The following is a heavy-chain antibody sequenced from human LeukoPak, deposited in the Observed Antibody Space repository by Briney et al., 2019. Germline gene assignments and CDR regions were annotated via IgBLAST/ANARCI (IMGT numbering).Heavy chain of an antibody. D-gene: IGHD3-3*01. J-gene: IGHJ6*03. CDR1: GGSISSGGYY. CDR3: ARASTIFGDYYMDV. Sequence: SETLSLTCTVSGGSISSGGYYWSWIRQPPGKGLEWIGYIYHSGSTYYNPSLKSRVTISVDRSKNRFSLKLSSVTAADTAVYYCARASTIFGDYYMDVWGKGTTVTVSS. V-gene: IGHV4-30-2*01. CDR2: IYHSGST.